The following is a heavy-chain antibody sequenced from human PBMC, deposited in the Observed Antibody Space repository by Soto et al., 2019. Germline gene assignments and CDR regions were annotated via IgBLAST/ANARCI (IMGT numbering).Heavy chain of an antibody. CDR1: GYSISSGSY. D-gene: IGHD2-2*01. Sequence: SETLSLTCAVSGYSISSGSYWAWIRQSPGKGLEWLGSIFHSGNTYYNPSLESRVTISADTSKNQFSLKVNSVSAADTAVYYCARSYQLLLGWFEPWGQGTLVTVSS. CDR3: ARSYQLLLGWFEP. J-gene: IGHJ5*02. V-gene: IGHV4-38-2*01. CDR2: IFHSGNT.